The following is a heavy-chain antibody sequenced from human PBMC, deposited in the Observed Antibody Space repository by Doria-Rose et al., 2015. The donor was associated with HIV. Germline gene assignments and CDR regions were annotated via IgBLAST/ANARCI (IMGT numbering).Heavy chain of an antibody. J-gene: IGHJ4*02. CDR2: IWYDGSNE. Sequence: QVQLQESGGGVVQPGRSLRLSCAASGFGFAFYGIRWVRQAPGKGLEWVAFIWYDGSNEFYADSVKGRFTVSRDNSKNTLYLQMNSLRADDTALYYCARDYRGELAIDYWGQGTLVTVSS. D-gene: IGHD1-26*01. CDR3: ARDYRGELAIDY. V-gene: IGHV3-33*01. CDR1: GFGFAFYG.